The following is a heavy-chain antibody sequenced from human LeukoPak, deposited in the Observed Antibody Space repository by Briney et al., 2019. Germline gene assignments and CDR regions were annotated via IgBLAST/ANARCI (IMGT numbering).Heavy chain of an antibody. CDR1: GFTFSSYE. CDR3: TTDLGYYDSSGYYYGE. V-gene: IGHV3-15*01. CDR2: IKSKTDGGTT. D-gene: IGHD3-22*01. J-gene: IGHJ4*02. Sequence: GGSLRLSCAASGFTFSSYEMNWVRQAPGKGLEWVGRIKSKTDGGTTDYAAPVKGRFTISRDDSKNTLYLQMNSLKTEDTAVYYCTTDLGYYDSSGYYYGEWGQGTLVTVSS.